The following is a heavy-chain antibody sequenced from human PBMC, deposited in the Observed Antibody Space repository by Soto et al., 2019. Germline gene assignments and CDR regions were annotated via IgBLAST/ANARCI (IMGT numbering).Heavy chain of an antibody. CDR3: ARGTTGTIISVY. CDR2: IYYSGTT. J-gene: IGHJ4*02. CDR1: GGPLSSGSYY. V-gene: IGHV4-61*01. Sequence: LSLTCTVSGGPLSSGSYYWSWIRQSPGQGLEWIGYIYYSGTTKYNPSLKSRVSISVDTSKNQFSLRLTSLSAADTAVYYCARGTTGTIISVYWGQGTLVTVSS. D-gene: IGHD1-1*01.